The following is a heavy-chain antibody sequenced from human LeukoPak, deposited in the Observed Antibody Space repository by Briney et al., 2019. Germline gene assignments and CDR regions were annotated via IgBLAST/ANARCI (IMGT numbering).Heavy chain of an antibody. V-gene: IGHV3-30*04. CDR3: ARGPNPDPDFDY. CDR2: ISYDGSNK. J-gene: IGHJ4*02. D-gene: IGHD1-14*01. CDR1: GFTFSSYA. Sequence: GRSLGLSCAASGFTFSSYAMHWVRQAPGKGLGGVAVISYDGSNKYYADSVKGRFTISRDNSKNTLYLQMNSLRAEDTAVYYCARGPNPDPDFDYWGQGTLVTVSS.